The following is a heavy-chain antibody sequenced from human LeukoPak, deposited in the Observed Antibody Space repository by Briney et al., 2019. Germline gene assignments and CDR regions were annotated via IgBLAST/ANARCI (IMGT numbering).Heavy chain of an antibody. CDR2: ISHDGSNK. J-gene: IGHJ4*02. CDR1: GFTFSRHP. Sequence: GGSLRLSCEASGFTFSRHPMHWVRQAPGKGLEWVSVISHDGSNKYYADSLKGRFTISRDNSKNTLYLQMDSLRVEDTAVYYCAGWRGSASGSFSGPLDYWGQGALVTVSS. D-gene: IGHD3-10*01. V-gene: IGHV3-30-3*01. CDR3: AGWRGSASGSFSGPLDY.